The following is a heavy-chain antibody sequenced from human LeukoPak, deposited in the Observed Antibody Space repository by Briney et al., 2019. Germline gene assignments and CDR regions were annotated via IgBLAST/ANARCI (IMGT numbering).Heavy chain of an antibody. CDR3: ARDFLLKLLRGPHDAFDI. Sequence: ASVKVSCKASGGTFSSYAISWVRQAPGQGLEWMGGIIPIFGTANYAQKFQGRVTITADESTSTAYMELRSLRSDDTAVYYCARDFLLKLLRGPHDAFDIWGQGTMVTVSS. CDR2: IIPIFGTA. V-gene: IGHV1-69*13. D-gene: IGHD3-22*01. CDR1: GGTFSSYA. J-gene: IGHJ3*02.